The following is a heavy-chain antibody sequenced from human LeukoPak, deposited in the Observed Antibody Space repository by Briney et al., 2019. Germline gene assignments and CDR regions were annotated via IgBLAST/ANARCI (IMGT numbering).Heavy chain of an antibody. CDR3: ARVNSAGESLRYFDWLPPSNWFDP. CDR1: GGSISSYY. J-gene: IGHJ5*02. CDR2: SYYSGST. Sequence: SETLSLTCPVSGGSISSYYWSWLGQPPGKGLEGMGYSYYSGSTNYNPSLTSGGTISVDTSKNHFSLKLSSVTAADTAVYYCARVNSAGESLRYFDWLPPSNWFDPWGQGTLVTVSS. D-gene: IGHD3-9*01. V-gene: IGHV4-59*01.